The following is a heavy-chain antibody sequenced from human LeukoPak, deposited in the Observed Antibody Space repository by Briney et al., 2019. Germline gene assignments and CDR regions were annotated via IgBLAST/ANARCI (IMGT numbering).Heavy chain of an antibody. J-gene: IGHJ4*02. CDR2: VHLDGRT. CDR3: AREGGFYRPLDY. V-gene: IGHV4-39*07. CDR1: GGSISSSSYY. D-gene: IGHD3-3*01. Sequence: SETLSLTCTVSGGSISSSSYYWGWIRQPPGKGLEWIGEVHLDGRTNYNPSLKSRLIMSVDLPENHTSLKLTSVTAADTAVYYCAREGGFYRPLDYSGQGTLVTVSS.